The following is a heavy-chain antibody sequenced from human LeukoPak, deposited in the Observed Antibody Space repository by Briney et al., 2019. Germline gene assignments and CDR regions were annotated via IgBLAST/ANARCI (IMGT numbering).Heavy chain of an antibody. CDR2: IYDTGAT. CDR1: NGSINTYY. J-gene: IGHJ4*02. Sequence: SETLSLTCTVSNGSINTYYWSWIRQFPGKGLEWIGYIYDTGATNRNPSLRSRVTISIDTSKNQFSLELTSVTAADTAVYYCARDLSLPYCGTNCYPGFDYWGQGILVTVSS. V-gene: IGHV4-59*01. D-gene: IGHD1-7*01. CDR3: ARDLSLPYCGTNCYPGFDY.